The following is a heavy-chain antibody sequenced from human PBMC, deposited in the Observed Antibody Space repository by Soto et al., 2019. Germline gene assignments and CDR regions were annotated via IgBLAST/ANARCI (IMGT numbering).Heavy chain of an antibody. CDR2: INPNSGGT. J-gene: IGHJ6*02. CDR3: ARGPSFYDFWSGYHSPDYYYGMDV. D-gene: IGHD3-3*01. Sequence: ASVKVSCKASGYTFTGYYMHWVRQAPGQGLEWMGWINPNSGGTNYAQKFQGWVTMTRDTSISTAYMELSRLRSDDTAVYYCARGPSFYDFWSGYHSPDYYYGMDVWGQGTTVTVSS. V-gene: IGHV1-2*04. CDR1: GYTFTGYY.